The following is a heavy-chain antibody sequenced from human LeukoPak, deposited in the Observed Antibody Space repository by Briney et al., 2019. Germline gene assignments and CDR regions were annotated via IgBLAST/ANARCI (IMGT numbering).Heavy chain of an antibody. J-gene: IGHJ4*02. CDR2: ISWNSGKI. Sequence: GGSLRLSCSASGFTFDDFAIHWVRQPPGKGLEWVSGISWNSGKIAYVDPVKGRFTISRDNAKRSVYLQMNSLGVEDTAMYYCAKMSGYTSGWIDYWGQGTQVTVSS. CDR1: GFTFDDFA. V-gene: IGHV3-9*01. D-gene: IGHD6-25*01. CDR3: AKMSGYTSGWIDY.